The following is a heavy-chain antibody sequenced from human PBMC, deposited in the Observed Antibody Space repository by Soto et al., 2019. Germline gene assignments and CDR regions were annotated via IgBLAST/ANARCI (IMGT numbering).Heavy chain of an antibody. CDR2: ISSSSSTI. V-gene: IGHV3-48*01. CDR1: GFTFSSYS. D-gene: IGHD2-15*01. J-gene: IGHJ4*02. Sequence: GGSLRLSCAASGFTFSSYSMNWVRQAPGKGLEWVSYISSSSSTIYYADSVKGRFTISRDNAKNSLYLQMNSLRAEDTAVYYCASDKGRSLLDFWGQGTLVTVSS. CDR3: ASDKGRSLLDF.